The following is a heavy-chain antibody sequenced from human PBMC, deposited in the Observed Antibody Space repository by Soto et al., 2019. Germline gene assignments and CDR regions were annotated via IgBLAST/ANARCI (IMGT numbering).Heavy chain of an antibody. CDR3: ARDHLPLSFAFDI. J-gene: IGHJ3*02. CDR1: GFTISSNY. V-gene: IGHV3-66*01. CDR2: IYSGGST. D-gene: IGHD3-16*02. Sequence: GGSLRLSCAASGFTISSNYMSWVRQAPGKGLEWVSVIYSGGSTYYADSVKGRFTISRDNSKNTLYLQMNSLRAEDTAVYFCARDHLPLSFAFDIWGQGTMVTVSS.